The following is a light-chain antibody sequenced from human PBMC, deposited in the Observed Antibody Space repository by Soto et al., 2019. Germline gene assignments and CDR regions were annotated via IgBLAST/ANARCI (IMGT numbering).Light chain of an antibody. CDR1: QTLRSNF. V-gene: IGKV3-20*01. Sequence: EIVLTQSPDTLSLSPGERATLSCRASQTLRSNFLAWYQQRPGKAPSLLIYDSSSRASGIPDRFSGSGAGTHFTLTISRLEPEDFAVYYCQQYNGSPRTFGQGTKVEVK. CDR2: DSS. J-gene: IGKJ1*01. CDR3: QQYNGSPRT.